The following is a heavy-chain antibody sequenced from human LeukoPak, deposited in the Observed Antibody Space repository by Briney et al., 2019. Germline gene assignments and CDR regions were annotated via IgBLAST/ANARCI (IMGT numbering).Heavy chain of an antibody. V-gene: IGHV4-59*01. Sequence: SETLSLTCTVSGGSISSYYWSWIRQPPGKGLERIGYIYYSGSTNYNPSLKSRVTISVDTSKNQFSLKLSSVTAADTAVYYCAREEPQTTVPEGLDVWGQGTTVTVSS. CDR1: GGSISSYY. CDR3: AREEPQTTVPEGLDV. D-gene: IGHD4-17*01. J-gene: IGHJ6*02. CDR2: IYYSGST.